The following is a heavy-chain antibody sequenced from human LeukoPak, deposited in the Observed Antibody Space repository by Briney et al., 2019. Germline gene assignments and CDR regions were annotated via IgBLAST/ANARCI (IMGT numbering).Heavy chain of an antibody. J-gene: IGHJ3*02. D-gene: IGHD3-22*01. V-gene: IGHV3-11*01. CDR3: ARRPQLYYYDSSGHDAFDI. CDR2: ISSSGSTI. Sequence: GGSLRLSCAASGFTFSDYYMSWIRQAPGKGLEWVSYISSSGSTIYYADSVKGRFTISRDNAKNSLYLQMNSLRAEDTTVYYCARRPQLYYYDSSGHDAFDIWGQGTMVTVSS. CDR1: GFTFSDYY.